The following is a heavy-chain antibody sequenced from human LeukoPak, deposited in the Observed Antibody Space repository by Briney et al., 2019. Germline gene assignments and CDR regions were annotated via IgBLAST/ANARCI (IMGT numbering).Heavy chain of an antibody. CDR3: ARDRPRDDYYDSSGGTDY. CDR2: ISSSSSYI. J-gene: IGHJ4*02. CDR1: GFTFSSYS. Sequence: GGSLRLSCAASGFTFSSYSMNWVRQAPGKGLEWVSSISSSSSYIYYADSVKGRFTISRDNAKNSLYLQMNSLRAEDTAVYYCARDRPRDDYYDSSGGTDYWGREPWSPSPQ. V-gene: IGHV3-21*01. D-gene: IGHD3-22*01.